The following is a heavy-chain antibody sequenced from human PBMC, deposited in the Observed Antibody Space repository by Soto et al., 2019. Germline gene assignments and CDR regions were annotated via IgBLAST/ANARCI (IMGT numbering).Heavy chain of an antibody. Sequence: EVQLVESGGGLIPPGGSLRLSCAASGFTVSSNYMSWVRQAPGKGLECVSVIYSGGGTYYADSVNGRFTISRDNSKNTLFLQMNSLKAEDTAVYYCARCHYDSRGNYPVAFAYWGQGTQVTVSS. J-gene: IGHJ4*02. CDR1: GFTVSSNY. CDR3: ARCHYDSRGNYPVAFAY. CDR2: IYSGGGT. V-gene: IGHV3-53*01. D-gene: IGHD3-22*01.